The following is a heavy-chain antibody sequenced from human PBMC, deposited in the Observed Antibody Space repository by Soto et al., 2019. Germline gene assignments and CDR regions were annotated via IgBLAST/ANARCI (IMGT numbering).Heavy chain of an antibody. V-gene: IGHV3-33*01. J-gene: IGHJ4*02. D-gene: IGHD2-2*02. CDR3: ARDHGIVVVPAAIGY. Sequence: QVQLVESGGGVVQPGRSLRLSCAASGFTFRSYGMQRVRQAPDKGLEWVAVIRYDGSNKYYADSVKGRFTISRDNSKNTLYLQMSSLRAEDTAVYYCARDHGIVVVPAAIGYWGQGTLVTVSS. CDR2: IRYDGSNK. CDR1: GFTFRSYG.